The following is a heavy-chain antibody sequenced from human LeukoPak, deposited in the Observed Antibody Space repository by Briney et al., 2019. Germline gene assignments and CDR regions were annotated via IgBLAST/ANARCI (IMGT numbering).Heavy chain of an antibody. CDR2: MNPNSANT. D-gene: IGHD5-12*01. V-gene: IGHV1-8*01. CDR3: TRVGDIVASISYFDY. Sequence: ASVKVSCKASGYTFTSYEINWVRQATGQGLEWMGWMNPNSANTGYAQKFQDRVTMTRNTSISTAYMELSSLRSEDTAVYYCTRVGDIVASISYFDYWGQGTLVTVSS. CDR1: GYTFTSYE. J-gene: IGHJ4*02.